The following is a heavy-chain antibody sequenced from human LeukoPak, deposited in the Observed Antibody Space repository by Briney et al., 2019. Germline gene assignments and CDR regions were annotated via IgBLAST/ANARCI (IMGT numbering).Heavy chain of an antibody. CDR3: ARGVRGSTSWNSYHNYFYLDV. D-gene: IGHD1-7*01. CDR1: GDSISSSSCY. CDR2: ISYSGST. J-gene: IGHJ6*03. V-gene: IGHV4-39*07. Sequence: SETLSLTCTVSGDSISSSSCYWDWIRQPPGKGLEWIASISYSGSTYYNPSLKSRVTMSVDTSKNEFSLKLSSVTVADTAVYYCARGVRGSTSWNSYHNYFYLDVWGKGTTVTVSS.